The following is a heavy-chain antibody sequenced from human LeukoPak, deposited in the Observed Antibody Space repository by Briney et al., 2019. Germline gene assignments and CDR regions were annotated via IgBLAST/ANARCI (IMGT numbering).Heavy chain of an antibody. J-gene: IGHJ4*02. D-gene: IGHD3-3*01. CDR2: IYPGDSDT. CDR3: ARSGDWSGYYFDY. CDR1: GYSFTSYW. V-gene: IGHV5-51*01. Sequence: GESLKISCKGSGYSFTSYWIGWVRQMPGKGLEWEGIIYPGDSDTRYSPSFQGQVTISADKSFSTAYLQWSSLKASDTAMYYCARSGDWSGYYFDYWGQGTLVTVSS.